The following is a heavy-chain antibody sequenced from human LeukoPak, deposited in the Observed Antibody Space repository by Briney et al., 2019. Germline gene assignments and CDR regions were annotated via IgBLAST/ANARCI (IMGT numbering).Heavy chain of an antibody. J-gene: IGHJ3*02. D-gene: IGHD2-2*02. CDR3: ARDVYHVPFDI. CDR2: IYYSGST. Sequence: SETLSLTCTVSGDSISSNYWSWIRQPPGKGLEWIGYIYYSGSTNYNPSLKSRVTISVDTSKNQFSLKLSSVTAADTAVYYCARDVYHVPFDIWGQGTMVTVSS. CDR1: GDSISSNY. V-gene: IGHV4-59*01.